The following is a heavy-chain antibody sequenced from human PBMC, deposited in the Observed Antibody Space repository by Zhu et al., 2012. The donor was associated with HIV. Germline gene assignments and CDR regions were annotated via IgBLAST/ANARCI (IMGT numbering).Heavy chain of an antibody. V-gene: IGHV4-39*07. Sequence: HLHLQESGPGLVKPSGTLSLTCTVSGGSISNSNYYWGWIRQPPGKGLEWIGSIYFRGTTYYNPSLKNRVTISVDTSRNHFSLSLRSLTAADTAIYYCASRGSVVPSLAWVFDYVGPGXIGHRLL. J-gene: IGHJ4*02. D-gene: IGHD2-21*01. CDR3: ASRGSVVPSLAWVFDY. CDR1: GGSISNSNYY. CDR2: IYFRGTT.